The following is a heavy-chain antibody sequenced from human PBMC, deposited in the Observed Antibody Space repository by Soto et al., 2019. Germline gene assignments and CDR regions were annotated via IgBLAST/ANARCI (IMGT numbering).Heavy chain of an antibody. CDR1: GCALSSGVYS. Sequence: TLSLTCACSGCALSSGVYSLRWIRQPPGKGLEWIGYIYHSGSTYYNPSLKSRVTISVDRSKNQFSLKLSSVTAADTAVYYCARMGDRRVYWGQGNLVTFSS. CDR3: ARMGDRRVY. CDR2: IYHSGST. V-gene: IGHV4-30-2*01. D-gene: IGHD3-16*01. J-gene: IGHJ4*02.